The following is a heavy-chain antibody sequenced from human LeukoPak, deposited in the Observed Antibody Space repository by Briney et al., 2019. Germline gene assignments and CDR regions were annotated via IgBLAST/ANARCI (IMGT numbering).Heavy chain of an antibody. V-gene: IGHV1-69*06. D-gene: IGHD1-26*01. CDR1: GDIFSNYP. Sequence: APEKVSCKASGDIFSNYPITWVRQAPGQGLEWMGRIIPIFGTVNYAQKFQGRVTIIADKSTSTAYMELSSLRSEDTAVYYCARGRWELRGGYFDYWGQGTLVPVSS. CDR2: IIPIFGTV. J-gene: IGHJ4*02. CDR3: ARGRWELRGGYFDY.